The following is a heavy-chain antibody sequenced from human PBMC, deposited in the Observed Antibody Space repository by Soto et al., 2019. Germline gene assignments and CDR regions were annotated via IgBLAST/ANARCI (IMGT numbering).Heavy chain of an antibody. CDR1: GYTFSSIG. J-gene: IGHJ4*02. D-gene: IGHD3-10*01. CDR3: ARDFDGSGSYYTKY. CDR2: ISPHKDNT. Sequence: ASVKVSCKTSGYTFSSIGISWVRQAPGQGLEWMGWISPHKDNTYYAQRLQGRVTMTTDTSTSTAYMELRSLRSDDTAVYFCARDFDGSGSYYTKYWGQGTLVTVSS. V-gene: IGHV1-18*01.